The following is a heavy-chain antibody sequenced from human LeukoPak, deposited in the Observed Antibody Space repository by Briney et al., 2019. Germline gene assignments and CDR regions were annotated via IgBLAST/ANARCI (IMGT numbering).Heavy chain of an antibody. J-gene: IGHJ4*02. CDR2: ISSSSSYI. D-gene: IGHD6-19*01. CDR1: GFTFSSYS. Sequence: GGSLRLSCAASGFTFSSYSMNWVRQAPGKGLEWVSSISSSSSYIYYADSVKGRFTISRDNAKNSLYLQMNSLRAEDTAVYYCARHDNRLVHPFDYWGQGTLVTVSS. V-gene: IGHV3-21*01. CDR3: ARHDNRLVHPFDY.